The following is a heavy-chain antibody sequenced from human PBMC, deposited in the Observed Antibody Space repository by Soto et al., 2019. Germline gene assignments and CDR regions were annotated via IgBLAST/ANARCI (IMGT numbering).Heavy chain of an antibody. Sequence: ASVKVSCKASGYTFTGYYIHWVRQAPGQGLEWMGWINPYSGGTNYAQKFQGWVTMTMDTSTSTAYMELRSLRSDDTGVYYFARSGLVVPAAPEYTDVWGKGTTVTGSS. V-gene: IGHV1-2*04. CDR3: ARSGLVVPAAPEYTDV. J-gene: IGHJ6*03. CDR2: INPYSGGT. CDR1: GYTFTGYY. D-gene: IGHD2-2*01.